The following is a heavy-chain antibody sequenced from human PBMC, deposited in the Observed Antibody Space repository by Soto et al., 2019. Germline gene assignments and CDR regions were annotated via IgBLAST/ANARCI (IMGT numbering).Heavy chain of an antibody. CDR3: AREDGAAAGTSYYYYMDV. Sequence: GGSLRLSCAASGFTFSSYWMSWVRQAPGKGLEWVANIKQDGSEKYYVDSVKGRFTISRDNAKNSLYLQMNSLRAEDTAVYYFAREDGAAAGTSYYYYMDVWGKGTSVTVSS. D-gene: IGHD6-13*01. CDR1: GFTFSSYW. CDR2: IKQDGSEK. J-gene: IGHJ6*03. V-gene: IGHV3-7*01.